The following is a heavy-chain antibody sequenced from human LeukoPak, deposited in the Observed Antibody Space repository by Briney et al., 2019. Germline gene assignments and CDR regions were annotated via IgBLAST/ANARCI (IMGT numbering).Heavy chain of an antibody. D-gene: IGHD1-1*01. Sequence: SETLSLTCAVYGGSFSGYYWSWIRQPPGKGLEWIGEINHSGSTNYNPSLKSRVTISVDTSKNQFSLKLSSVTAAGTAVYYCARTNESRYFDYWGQGTLVTVSS. J-gene: IGHJ4*02. V-gene: IGHV4-34*01. CDR3: ARTNESRYFDY. CDR1: GGSFSGYY. CDR2: INHSGST.